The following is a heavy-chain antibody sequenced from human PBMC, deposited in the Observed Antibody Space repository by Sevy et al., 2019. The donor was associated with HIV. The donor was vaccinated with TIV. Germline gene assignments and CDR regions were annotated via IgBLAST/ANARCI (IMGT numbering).Heavy chain of an antibody. CDR2: IIPIFGTA. J-gene: IGHJ6*02. Sequence: ASVKVSCKASGGTFSSYAISWVRQAPGQGLEWMGGIIPIFGTANYAQKFQGRVTITADESTSTAYMELSSLRSEDTAVYYCARDVGGALQYLVYYGMDVWGQGTTVTVSS. CDR1: GGTFSSYA. CDR3: ARDVGGALQYLVYYGMDV. D-gene: IGHD4-4*01. V-gene: IGHV1-69*13.